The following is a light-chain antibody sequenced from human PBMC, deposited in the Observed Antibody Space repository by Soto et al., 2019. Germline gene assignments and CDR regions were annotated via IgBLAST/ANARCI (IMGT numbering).Light chain of an antibody. Sequence: DIQLTQSPSFLSASVGDRVTISCRASQGISSYLAWYQQTPGKAPKLLIYASSTLQSGVPSRFSGSGSGTEFTLTIGSLQPEDFATYYCQQLNTFPATFGQGTRLEIK. CDR3: QQLNTFPAT. CDR1: QGISSY. CDR2: ASS. J-gene: IGKJ5*01. V-gene: IGKV1-9*01.